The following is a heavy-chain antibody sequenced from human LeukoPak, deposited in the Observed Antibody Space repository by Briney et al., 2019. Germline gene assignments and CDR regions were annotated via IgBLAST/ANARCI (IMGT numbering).Heavy chain of an antibody. D-gene: IGHD1-7*01. CDR3: ARGGGTGTTGRIDY. CDR1: GGSISSYY. Sequence: SETLSLTCTVSGGSISSYYWSWIRQPAGKGLEWIGHIYSTGSTNYNPSLKRRVTISVDTSKNQFYLKLNTVNAADTAVYYCARGGGTGTTGRIDYWGQGTLVTVSS. CDR2: IYSTGST. V-gene: IGHV4-4*07. J-gene: IGHJ4*02.